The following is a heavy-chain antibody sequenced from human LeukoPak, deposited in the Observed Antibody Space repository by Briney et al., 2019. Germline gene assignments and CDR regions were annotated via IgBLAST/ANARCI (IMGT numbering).Heavy chain of an antibody. J-gene: IGHJ4*02. Sequence: SETLSLTCAVSGGSISSGGYSWSWIRQPPGKGLEWIGYIYHSGSTYYNPSLKSRVTISVDRSKNQFPLKLSSVTAADTAVYYCASAEARYYGSGGQFDYWGQGTLVTVSS. V-gene: IGHV4-30-2*01. D-gene: IGHD3-10*01. CDR3: ASAEARYYGSGGQFDY. CDR2: IYHSGST. CDR1: GGSISSGGYS.